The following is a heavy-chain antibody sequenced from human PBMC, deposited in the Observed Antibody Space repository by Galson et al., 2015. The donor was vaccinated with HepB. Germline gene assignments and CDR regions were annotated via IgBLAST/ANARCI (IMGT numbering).Heavy chain of an antibody. Sequence: ETLSLTCAVYGGSFSGYYWSWIRQPPGKGLEWIGEINHSGSTNYNPSLKSRVTISVDTSKNQFSLKLSSVTAADTAVYYCARDHYYGSGSYYIRGGNYYYYYGMDVWGQGTTVTVSS. D-gene: IGHD3-10*01. J-gene: IGHJ6*02. V-gene: IGHV4-34*01. CDR1: GGSFSGYY. CDR2: INHSGST. CDR3: ARDHYYGSGSYYIRGGNYYYYYGMDV.